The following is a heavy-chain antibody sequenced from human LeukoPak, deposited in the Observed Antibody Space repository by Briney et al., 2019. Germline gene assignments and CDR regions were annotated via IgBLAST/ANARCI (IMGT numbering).Heavy chain of an antibody. V-gene: IGHV3-23*01. CDR1: GFTFSNYA. CDR3: AKDPRAISGY. Sequence: GGSLRLSCAVSGFTFSNYAMSWVRQAPGKGLEWVSGISGSGGNTDYADSVGGRFTISGDNSKNTLYLQMNSLRAEDTAIYYCAKDPRAISGYWGQGTLVIVSS. D-gene: IGHD2-2*01. J-gene: IGHJ4*02. CDR2: ISGSGGNT.